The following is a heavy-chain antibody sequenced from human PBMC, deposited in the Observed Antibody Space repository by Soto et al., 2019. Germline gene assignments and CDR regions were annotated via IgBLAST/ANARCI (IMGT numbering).Heavy chain of an antibody. Sequence: SETLSLTCAVSSGSIDTTNWWSWVRQPPGKGLEWIGEIFHSGNTYYNPSLASRVTISVDTSKNQFSLNLRSVTAADTAVYYCARRTWGMDVWGQGTTVTVYS. J-gene: IGHJ6*02. V-gene: IGHV4-4*02. CDR3: ARRTWGMDV. CDR1: SGSIDTTNW. CDR2: IFHSGNT.